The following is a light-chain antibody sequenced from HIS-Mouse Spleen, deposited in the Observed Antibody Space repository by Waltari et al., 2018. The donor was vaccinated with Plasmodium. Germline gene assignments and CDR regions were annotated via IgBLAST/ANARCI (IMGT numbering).Light chain of an antibody. Sequence: SSELTQPPSVSLSPAQTATITCPGDAVPKKYASLYQQKSGQAPVLVIYEDSKRPSGIPERFSGSSSGTMATLTISGAQVEDEADYYCYSTDSSGNHRVFGGGTKLTVL. CDR1: AVPKKY. J-gene: IGLJ3*02. CDR3: YSTDSSGNHRV. CDR2: EDS. V-gene: IGLV3-10*01.